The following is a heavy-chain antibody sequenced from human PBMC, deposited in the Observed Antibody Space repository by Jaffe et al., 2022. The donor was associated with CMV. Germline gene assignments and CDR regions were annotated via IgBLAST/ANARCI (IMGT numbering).Heavy chain of an antibody. J-gene: IGHJ6*02. V-gene: IGHV3-9*01. CDR1: GFTFDDYA. D-gene: IGHD3-9*01. CDR2: ISWNSGSI. Sequence: EVQLVESGGGLVQPGRSLRLSCAASGFTFDDYAMHWVRQAPGKGLEWVSGISWNSGSIGYADSVKGRFTISRDNAKNSLYLQMNSLRAEDTALYYCAKDLTAGLTGYLRHYGMDVWGQGTTVTVSS. CDR3: AKDLTAGLTGYLRHYGMDV.